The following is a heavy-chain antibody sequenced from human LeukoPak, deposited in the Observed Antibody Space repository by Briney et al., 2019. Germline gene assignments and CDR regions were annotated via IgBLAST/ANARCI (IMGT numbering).Heavy chain of an antibody. CDR1: GYTFTSYY. D-gene: IGHD6-13*01. CDR2: INPSGGST. CDR3: ARQDSSSWHKTNNWFDP. Sequence: ASVKVSCKASGYTFTSYYMHWVRQAPGQGLEWMGIINPSGGSTSYAQKFQGRVTMTRDTSTSTVYMELSSLRSEDTAVYYCARQDSSSWHKTNNWFDPWGQGTLVTVSS. V-gene: IGHV1-46*01. J-gene: IGHJ5*02.